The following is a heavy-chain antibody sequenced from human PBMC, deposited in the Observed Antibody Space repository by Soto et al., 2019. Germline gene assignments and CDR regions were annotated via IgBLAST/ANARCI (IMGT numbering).Heavy chain of an antibody. J-gene: IGHJ6*02. CDR2: ISYDGSNK. Sequence: QVQLVESGGGVVQPGRSLRLSCAASGFTFSSYAMHWVRQAPGKGLEWVAFISYDGSNKYYADSVKGRFTISRENSKNPLYLQMNSLGAEDTAVYYCGRGRTRIAARAYYYYGMDVWGQGTTVTVPS. D-gene: IGHD6-6*01. CDR3: GRGRTRIAARAYYYYGMDV. CDR1: GFTFSSYA. V-gene: IGHV3-30-3*01.